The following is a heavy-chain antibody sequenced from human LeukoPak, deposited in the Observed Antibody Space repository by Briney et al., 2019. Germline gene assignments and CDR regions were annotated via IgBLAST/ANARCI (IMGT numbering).Heavy chain of an antibody. CDR2: VHLDGRT. J-gene: IGHJ4*02. V-gene: IGHV4-4*02. CDR1: GGSVINTNW. CDR3: ARHANHYDSRDY. D-gene: IGHD3-22*01. Sequence: SETLSLTCGVSGGSVINTNWWTWVRQPPGKGLEWIGEVHLDGRTNYNPSLESRVTMSVDTSKNQFSLKLSSVTAADTAVYYCARHANHYDSRDYWGQGTLVTVSS.